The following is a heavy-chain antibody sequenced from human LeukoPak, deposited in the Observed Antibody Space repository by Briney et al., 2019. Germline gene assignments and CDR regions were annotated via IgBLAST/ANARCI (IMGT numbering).Heavy chain of an antibody. CDR2: IYYSGST. V-gene: IGHV4-39*07. Sequence: SETLSLTCTVSGGSISSSSYYWGWIRQPPGRGLEWIGSIYYSGSTNYNPSLKSRVTISVDTSKNQFSLKLSSVTAADTAVYYCARDGTSSFDYWGQGTLVTVSS. J-gene: IGHJ4*02. D-gene: IGHD1-1*01. CDR1: GGSISSSSYY. CDR3: ARDGTSSFDY.